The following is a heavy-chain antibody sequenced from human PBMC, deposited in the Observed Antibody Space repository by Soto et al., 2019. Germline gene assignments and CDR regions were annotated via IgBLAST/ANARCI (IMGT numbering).Heavy chain of an antibody. CDR3: ARGGYSSPSTFDY. Sequence: KPWETLSLTCTVSGGSISGYYWSWIRQPPGKGLEWIGYIYYSGSTNYNPSLKSRVTISVDTSKNQFSLKLSSVTAADTAVYYCARGGYSSPSTFDYWGQGTLVTVSS. V-gene: IGHV4-59*01. CDR2: IYYSGST. CDR1: GGSISGYY. D-gene: IGHD6-13*01. J-gene: IGHJ4*02.